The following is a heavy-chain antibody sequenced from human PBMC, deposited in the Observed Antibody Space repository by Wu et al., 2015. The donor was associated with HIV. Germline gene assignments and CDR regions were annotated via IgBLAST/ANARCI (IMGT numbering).Heavy chain of an antibody. CDR3: AKANRIVISGIDYYHQYGMDV. D-gene: IGHD1-26*01. J-gene: IGHJ6*04. CDR2: ITPMFGKP. Sequence: QVQLVQSGAEVKKPGSSVKVSCKASGATFGTYGFNWVRQAPGGGLEWMGRITPMFGKPNYAQKFLGRVTITADGSTNTAYMELTSLRSEDTAVYYCAKANRIVISGIDYYHQYGMDVWAKDHVTVSS. CDR1: GATFGTYG. V-gene: IGHV1-69*13.